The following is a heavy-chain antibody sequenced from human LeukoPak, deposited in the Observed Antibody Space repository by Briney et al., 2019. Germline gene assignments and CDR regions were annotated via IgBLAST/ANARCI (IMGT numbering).Heavy chain of an antibody. Sequence: SETLSLTCAVYGGSLSGYYWSWIRQPPGKGLEWIGEINHSGSTNYNPSLKSRVTISVDTSKNQFSLKLSSVTAADTAVYYCARGAGYGSGSSTTPVDYWGQGTLVTVSS. J-gene: IGHJ4*02. V-gene: IGHV4-34*01. CDR3: ARGAGYGSGSSTTPVDY. D-gene: IGHD3-10*01. CDR2: INHSGST. CDR1: GGSLSGYY.